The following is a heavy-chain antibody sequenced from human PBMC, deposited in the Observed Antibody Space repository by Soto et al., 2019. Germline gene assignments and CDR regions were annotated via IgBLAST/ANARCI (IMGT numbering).Heavy chain of an antibody. CDR3: AAGEYHDTSGYPSDY. V-gene: IGHV1-58*01. Sequence: QMQLVQSGPEVKKPGTSVKVSCKVSGFTFITSTVQWVRQARGQPLEWIGWIVVGSGNTIYAQKFQERVTFTRDESTSTPYMELSSLRSEDTGVYYCAAGEYHDTSGYPSDYWGQGTLVTVSS. CDR1: GFTFITST. CDR2: IVVGSGNT. J-gene: IGHJ4*02. D-gene: IGHD5-12*01.